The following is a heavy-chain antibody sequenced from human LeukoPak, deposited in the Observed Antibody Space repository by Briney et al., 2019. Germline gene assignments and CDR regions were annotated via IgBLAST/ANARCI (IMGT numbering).Heavy chain of an antibody. D-gene: IGHD6-25*01. Sequence: GGSLRLSCAASGFTVSSNYMSWVRQAPGKGLEWVSVISSGGSTYYADSVKGRFTISRDNYKTTLYLQMNSLRAEDTAVYYCSRAQSGSGLGYWGQGTWSPSPQ. CDR1: GFTVSSNY. J-gene: IGHJ4*02. CDR3: SRAQSGSGLGY. CDR2: ISSGGST. V-gene: IGHV3-53*01.